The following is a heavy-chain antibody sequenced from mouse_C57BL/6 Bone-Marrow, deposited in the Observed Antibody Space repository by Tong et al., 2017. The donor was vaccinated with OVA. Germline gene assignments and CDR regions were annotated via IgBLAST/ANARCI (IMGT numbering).Heavy chain of an antibody. Sequence: EVQLQESGGGLVKPGGSLKLSCAASGFTFSSYAMSWVRQTPEKRLEWVATISDGGSYTYYPDNVKGRFTISRDNAKNNLYLQMTSLRSEDTAMYYCARRITRYFDVWGTGTTVTVSS. CDR3: ARRITRYFDV. V-gene: IGHV5-4*01. CDR2: ISDGGSYT. CDR1: GFTFSSYA. J-gene: IGHJ1*03.